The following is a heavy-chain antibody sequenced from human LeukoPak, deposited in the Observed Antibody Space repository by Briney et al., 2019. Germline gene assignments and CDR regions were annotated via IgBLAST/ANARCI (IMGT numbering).Heavy chain of an antibody. CDR1: GFTFSSYW. J-gene: IGHJ6*03. CDR3: ASSVDSSFYYMDV. CDR2: INSDGSST. D-gene: IGHD3-22*01. Sequence: PGGSLRLSCAASGFTFSSYWMRWVRQVPGKGLVWVSRINSDGSSTSYADSVKGRFTVSRDSAKNTLYLQMNSLRAEDTAVYYCASSVDSSFYYMDVWGKGTTVTVSS. V-gene: IGHV3-74*01.